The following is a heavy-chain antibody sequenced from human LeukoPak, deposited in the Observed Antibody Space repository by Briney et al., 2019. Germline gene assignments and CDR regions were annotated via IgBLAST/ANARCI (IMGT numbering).Heavy chain of an antibody. D-gene: IGHD6-13*01. CDR2: IIPIFGTA. CDR3: ARVGSSSWSNGYDY. Sequence: VASVKVSCKASGGTFSSYAISWVRQAPGQGLEWMGGIIPIFGTANYAQKFQGRVTITTDESTSTAYMELSSLRPEDTAVYYCARVGSSSWSNGYDYWGQGTLVTVSS. J-gene: IGHJ4*02. V-gene: IGHV1-69*05. CDR1: GGTFSSYA.